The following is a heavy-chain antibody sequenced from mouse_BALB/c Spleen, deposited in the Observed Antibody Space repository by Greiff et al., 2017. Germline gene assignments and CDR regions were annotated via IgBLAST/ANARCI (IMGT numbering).Heavy chain of an antibody. CDR1: GFTFSSYA. Sequence: EVQGVESGGGLVKPGGSLKLSCAASGFTFSSYAMSWVRQTPEKRLEWVASISSGGSTYYPDSVKGRFTISRDNARNILYLQMSSLRSEDTAMYYCARVSYYGSSCWFAYWGQGTLVTVSA. V-gene: IGHV5-6-5*01. D-gene: IGHD1-1*01. J-gene: IGHJ3*01. CDR2: ISSGGST. CDR3: ARVSYYGSSCWFAY.